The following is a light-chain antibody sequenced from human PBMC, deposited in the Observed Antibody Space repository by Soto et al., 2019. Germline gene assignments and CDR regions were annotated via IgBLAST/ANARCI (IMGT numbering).Light chain of an antibody. CDR3: QHYNSYSEA. CDR1: QTISSW. J-gene: IGKJ1*01. Sequence: IHMTQSPSTLSGSVGDRVTITCRASQTISSWLAWYQQKPGKAPKLLIYKASTLKSGVPSRFSGSGSGTEFTLTISGLQPDDFATYYCQHYNSYSEAFGQGTKVDIK. CDR2: KAS. V-gene: IGKV1-5*03.